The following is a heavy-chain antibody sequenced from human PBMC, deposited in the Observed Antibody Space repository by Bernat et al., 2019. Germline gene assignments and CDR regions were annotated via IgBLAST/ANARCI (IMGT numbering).Heavy chain of an antibody. V-gene: IGHV4-59*01. CDR1: GGSITNYY. D-gene: IGHD4-17*01. CDR3: ARVTTYHDY. CDR2: IFHTGIT. J-gene: IGHJ4*02. Sequence: QVQLQESGSGLVKAAETLSLTCTVSGGSITNYYWSWIREPPGKGLEWIGYIFHTGITNYNPALKSRVTLSADTSKNQFSLRVDSVTAADTAVYYCARVTTYHDYWGQGTLVTVSS.